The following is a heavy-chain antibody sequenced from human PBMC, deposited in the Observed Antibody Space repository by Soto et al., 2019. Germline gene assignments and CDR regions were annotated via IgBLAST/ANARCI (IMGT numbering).Heavy chain of an antibody. CDR3: ARDTNFYASGSGVDY. D-gene: IGHD3-10*01. Sequence: EVQLVESGGGLVKPGGSLRLSCAASGFTFSSYSMNWVRQAPGKGLEWVSPITSSSNYIHYGDSVKGRFTISRDNAQSSLYLQMNSLRGEDTAVYYCARDTNFYASGSGVDYWGQGTLVTVSS. J-gene: IGHJ4*02. CDR2: ITSSSNYI. V-gene: IGHV3-21*01. CDR1: GFTFSSYS.